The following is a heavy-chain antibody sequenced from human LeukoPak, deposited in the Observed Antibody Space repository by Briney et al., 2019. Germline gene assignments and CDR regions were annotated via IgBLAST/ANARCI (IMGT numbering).Heavy chain of an antibody. V-gene: IGHV3-48*03. Sequence: GGSLRLSCAASGFTFDDYAMHWVRQAPGKGLEWVSYISSSGGTIYYADSVKGRFTISRDNAKNSLYLQMNSLRAEGTAVYYCARVKEMATGFDYWGQGTLVTVSS. CDR2: ISSSGGTI. D-gene: IGHD5-24*01. J-gene: IGHJ4*02. CDR3: ARVKEMATGFDY. CDR1: GFTFDDYA.